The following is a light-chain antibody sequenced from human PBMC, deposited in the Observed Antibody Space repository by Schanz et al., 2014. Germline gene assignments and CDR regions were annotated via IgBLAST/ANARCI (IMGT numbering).Light chain of an antibody. CDR1: QAITTY. V-gene: IGKV1-27*01. Sequence: DIQMTQSPSSLSASIGDRVTITCRASQAITTYLAWYQQKPGKVPKLLIYAASTLQSGVPPRFRGSGSGTDFTLTITSLQAEDVAVYYCQQYYSIPLTFGGGTKVEIK. J-gene: IGKJ4*01. CDR3: QQYYSIPLT. CDR2: AAS.